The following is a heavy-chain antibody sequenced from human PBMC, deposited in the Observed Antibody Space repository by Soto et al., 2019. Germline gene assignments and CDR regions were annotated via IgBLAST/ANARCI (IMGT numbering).Heavy chain of an antibody. D-gene: IGHD6-6*01. CDR3: ARVPSIAARVGFDP. CDR2: ISYDGSNK. V-gene: IGHV3-30-3*01. J-gene: IGHJ5*02. Sequence: GGSLRLSCAASGFTFSGYAMHWVRQAPGKGLEWVAVISYDGSNKYYADSVKGRFTISRDNSKNTLYLQMNSLRAEDTAVYYCARVPSIAARVGFDPWGQGTLVTVSS. CDR1: GFTFSGYA.